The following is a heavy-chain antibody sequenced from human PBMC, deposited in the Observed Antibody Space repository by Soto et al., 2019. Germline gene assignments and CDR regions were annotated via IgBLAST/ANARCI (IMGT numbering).Heavy chain of an antibody. J-gene: IGHJ6*02. CDR1: GCTFSSYA. CDR3: ARDRDVVVPASTAVYYYGMDV. Sequence: SVKVSCKASGCTFSSYAISWVRQAPGQGLEWMGWIIPILGTANYALKFQGRVTITADESTSTAYIEPSSLQAEDTAVYYCARDRDVVVPASTAVYYYGMDVLGQGTTVTVSS. D-gene: IGHD2-2*01. V-gene: IGHV1-69*11. CDR2: IIPILGTA.